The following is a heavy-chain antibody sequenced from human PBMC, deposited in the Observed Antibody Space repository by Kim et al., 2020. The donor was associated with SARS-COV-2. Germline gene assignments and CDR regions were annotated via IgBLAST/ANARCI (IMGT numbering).Heavy chain of an antibody. V-gene: IGHV1-69*13. CDR1: GGTFSSYA. J-gene: IGHJ6*02. D-gene: IGHD6-19*01. CDR2: IIPIFGTA. CDR3: ARAGQWLVRLYYYGMDV. Sequence: ASVKVSCKASGGTFSSYAISWVRQAPGQGLEWMGGIIPIFGTANYAQKFQGRVTITADESTSTAYMELSSLRSEDTAVYYCARAGQWLVRLYYYGMDVWGQGTTVTVSS.